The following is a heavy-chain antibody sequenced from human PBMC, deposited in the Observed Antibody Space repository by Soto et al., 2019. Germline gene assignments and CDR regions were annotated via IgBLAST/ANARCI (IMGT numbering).Heavy chain of an antibody. J-gene: IGHJ6*02. Sequence: AETLSLTCAVYGVSFSSYYWIWIRQPPGKGLEWVGEINHSGSANYNPSLESRVTISVDTSKNPFTLKVSSVSAADSAVYHCARTDRAIFYGMDVWGQGTTVTVSS. CDR1: GVSFSSYY. V-gene: IGHV4-34*01. CDR2: INHSGSA. D-gene: IGHD3-22*01. CDR3: ARTDRAIFYGMDV.